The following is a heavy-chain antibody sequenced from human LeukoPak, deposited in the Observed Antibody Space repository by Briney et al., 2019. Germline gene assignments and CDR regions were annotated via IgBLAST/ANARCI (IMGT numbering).Heavy chain of an antibody. CDR1: GFTFDDYA. CDR3: AKDIDAYYDAFDI. CDR2: ISWNSGSI. J-gene: IGHJ3*02. V-gene: IGHV3-9*01. D-gene: IGHD3-10*01. Sequence: GGSLRLSCAASGFTFDDYAMHWVRQAPGKGLEGVSGISWNSGSIAYADSVKGRFTISRDNAKNSLYLQMNSLRAEDTALYYCAKDIDAYYDAFDIWGQGTMVTVSS.